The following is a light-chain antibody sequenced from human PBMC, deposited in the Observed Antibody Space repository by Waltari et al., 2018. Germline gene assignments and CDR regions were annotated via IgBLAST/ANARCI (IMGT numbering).Light chain of an antibody. Sequence: DIVMTQSPLSLSVTPGEPASISCRSSQSLLPSNGYDYLDWYMQKPGQSPHLLIYLASKRASGVSDRFSGSGSGTNFTLKITRVEAEDVGVYYCMQALQSPPYTFGQGTKLENK. V-gene: IGKV2-28*01. J-gene: IGKJ2*01. CDR1: QSLLPSNGYDY. CDR3: MQALQSPPYT. CDR2: LAS.